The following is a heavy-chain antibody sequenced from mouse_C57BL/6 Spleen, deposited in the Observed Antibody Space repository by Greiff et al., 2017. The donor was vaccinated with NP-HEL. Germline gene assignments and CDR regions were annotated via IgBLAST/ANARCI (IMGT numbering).Heavy chain of an antibody. Sequence: QVQLQQPGAELVKPGASVKMSCKASGYTFTSYWITWVKQRPGQGLEWIGDIYPGSGSTNYNEKFKSKATLTVDTSSSTAYMQLSSLTSEDSAVYYCAREWGTVPYFDYWGQGTTLTVSS. D-gene: IGHD1-1*01. CDR3: AREWGTVPYFDY. J-gene: IGHJ2*01. CDR2: IYPGSGST. V-gene: IGHV1-55*01. CDR1: GYTFTSYW.